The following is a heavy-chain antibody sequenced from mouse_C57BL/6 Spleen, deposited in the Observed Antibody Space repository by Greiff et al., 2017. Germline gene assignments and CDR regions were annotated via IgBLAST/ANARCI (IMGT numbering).Heavy chain of an antibody. J-gene: IGHJ4*01. CDR2: ISSGGDYI. CDR1: GFTFSSYA. CDR3: TRDDYGSSYGYAMDY. V-gene: IGHV5-9-1*02. Sequence: EVNVVESGEGLVKPGGSLKLSCAASGFTFSSYAMSWVRQTPEKRLEWVAYISSGGDYIYYADTVKGRFTISRDNARNTLYLQMSSLKSEDTAMYYCTRDDYGSSYGYAMDYWGQGTSVTVSS. D-gene: IGHD1-1*01.